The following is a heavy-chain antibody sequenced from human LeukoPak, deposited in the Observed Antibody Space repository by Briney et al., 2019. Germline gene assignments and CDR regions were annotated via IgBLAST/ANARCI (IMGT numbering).Heavy chain of an antibody. CDR1: GFTFSSFW. J-gene: IGHJ5*02. V-gene: IGHV3-74*01. CDR3: ARGLYDSSVP. Sequence: GGSLRLSCAASGFTFSSFWMHWVRHAPGKGLMWVSRITSDGSSTNYADSVKGRFTISRDNAKNTLYLQMNSLRAEDTAVYYCARGLYDSSVPWGQGTLVTVSS. D-gene: IGHD3-22*01. CDR2: ITSDGSST.